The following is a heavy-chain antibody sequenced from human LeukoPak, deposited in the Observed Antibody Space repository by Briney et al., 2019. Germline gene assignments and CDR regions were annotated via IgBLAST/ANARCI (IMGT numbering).Heavy chain of an antibody. J-gene: IGHJ3*02. Sequence: SETLSLTCTVSGGSFTSNAYYWGRIRQPPGKGLEWIGSIYNTGSTSYNPSLKSRVTISVDTSKNQFSLKLNSVTAADTAVFYCARHIPQWLGPDSFDIWGRGTMVTVSS. V-gene: IGHV4-39*01. D-gene: IGHD6-19*01. CDR2: IYNTGST. CDR3: ARHIPQWLGPDSFDI. CDR1: GGSFTSNAYY.